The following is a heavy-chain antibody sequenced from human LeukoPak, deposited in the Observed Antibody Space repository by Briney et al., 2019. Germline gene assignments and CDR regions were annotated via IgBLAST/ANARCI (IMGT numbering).Heavy chain of an antibody. D-gene: IGHD1-1*01. CDR2: INSDGSST. CDR3: TRTTTTADWYFDL. Sequence: GGSLRLSCAVSGFTFSNYWMYWVRQAPGKRLVWVARINSDGSSTTYADSVEGRFTISRDNTKSVLHLQMHSLRVDDSAVYFCTRTTTTADWYFDLWGRGTLVTVPS. J-gene: IGHJ2*01. CDR1: GFTFSNYW. V-gene: IGHV3-74*01.